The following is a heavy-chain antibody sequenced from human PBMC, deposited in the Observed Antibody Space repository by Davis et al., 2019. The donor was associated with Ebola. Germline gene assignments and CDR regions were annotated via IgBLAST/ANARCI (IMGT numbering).Heavy chain of an antibody. V-gene: IGHV4-38-2*02. J-gene: IGHJ4*02. CDR2: IYRSGSS. D-gene: IGHD4-11*01. Sequence: SETLSLTCTVSGYSINSGFYWGWIRQPPGRRLEWIGSIYRSGSSYYNPSLKSRVTISLDTSKSQMSLKVNSVTAADTAVYYCAGYDHSNYLNDWGQGTLVTVSS. CDR1: GYSINSGFY. CDR3: AGYDHSNYLND.